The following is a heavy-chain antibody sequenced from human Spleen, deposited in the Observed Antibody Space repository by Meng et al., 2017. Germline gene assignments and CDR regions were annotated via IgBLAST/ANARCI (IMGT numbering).Heavy chain of an antibody. CDR3: ARDPHDYGGNVRFDY. Sequence: QVQLQQWGAGRLKPSETLSLTCAVYGGSFSGYYWSWIRQPPGKGLEWIGEINHSGSTNYNPSLKSRVTISVDKSKNQFSLKLSSVTAADTAVYYCARDPHDYGGNVRFDYWGQGTLVTVSS. CDR1: GGSFSGYY. J-gene: IGHJ4*02. V-gene: IGHV4-34*01. CDR2: INHSGST. D-gene: IGHD4-23*01.